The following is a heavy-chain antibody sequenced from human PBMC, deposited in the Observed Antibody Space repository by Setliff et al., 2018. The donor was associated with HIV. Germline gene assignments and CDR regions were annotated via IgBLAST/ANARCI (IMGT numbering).Heavy chain of an antibody. Sequence: SETLSLTCAVPGFSISRSYYWAWIRQPPGKGLEWIASVYHSGSTYYNPSLKSRVAISVDTSKNQFSLKVTSVTAADTAVYYCGRLSETAMASFDSWGQGTLVTVSS. J-gene: IGHJ4*02. CDR3: GRLSETAMASFDS. V-gene: IGHV4-38-2*01. CDR2: VYHSGST. CDR1: GFSISRSYY. D-gene: IGHD5-18*01.